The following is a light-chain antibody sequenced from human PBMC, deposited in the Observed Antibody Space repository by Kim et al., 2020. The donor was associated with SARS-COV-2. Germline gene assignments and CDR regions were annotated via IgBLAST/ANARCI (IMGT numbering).Light chain of an antibody. CDR2: DAS. J-gene: IGKJ2*02. CDR1: QDISNY. CDR3: QQYDNLPSRT. Sequence: DIQMTQSPSSLSASVGDRVTITCQASQDISNYLNWYQQKPGKAPKLLIYDASNLETGVPSRFSGSGSGTDFTFTISSLQPEDIATYYCQQYDNLPSRTFGQGTKLEI. V-gene: IGKV1-33*01.